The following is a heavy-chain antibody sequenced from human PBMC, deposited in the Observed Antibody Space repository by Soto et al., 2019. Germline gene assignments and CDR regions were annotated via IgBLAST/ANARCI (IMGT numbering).Heavy chain of an antibody. Sequence: ASVKVSCKASGYTFTSYDINWVRQATGQGLEWMGWIIPNFGKANYAQKFQGRVTITADESTSTAYMELSSLRSEDTAVYYCATPERGGATVHAFDIWGQGTMVTVSS. CDR2: IIPNFGKA. D-gene: IGHD1-26*01. CDR3: ATPERGGATVHAFDI. J-gene: IGHJ3*02. V-gene: IGHV1-69*13. CDR1: GYTFTSYD.